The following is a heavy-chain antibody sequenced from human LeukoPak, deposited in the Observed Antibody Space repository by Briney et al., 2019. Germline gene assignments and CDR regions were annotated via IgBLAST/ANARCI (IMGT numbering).Heavy chain of an antibody. CDR1: GFTFDEYA. CDR3: AKDFMRHSSGRCDY. J-gene: IGHJ4*02. V-gene: IGHV3-9*01. CDR2: ISWNSGSI. D-gene: IGHD6-19*01. Sequence: GGSLRLSCAASGFTFDEYAMHWVRQAPGKGLEWVSSISWNSGSIGYADSVKGRFTISRDSAKNSLYLQMNSLRTDDTALYYCAKDFMRHSSGRCDYWGQGTLVTVSS.